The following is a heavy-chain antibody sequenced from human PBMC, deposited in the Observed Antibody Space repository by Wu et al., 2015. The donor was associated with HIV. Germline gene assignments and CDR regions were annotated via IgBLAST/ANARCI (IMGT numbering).Heavy chain of an antibody. J-gene: IGHJ6*02. CDR2: IIPIFGTA. CDR1: GGTFSSYA. D-gene: IGHD2-15*01. CDR3: AREGMVVAAKGPLRYGLPLDV. V-gene: IGHV1-69*13. Sequence: QVQLVQSGAEVKKPGSSVKVSCKASGGTFSSYAISWVRQAPGQGLEWMGRIIPIFGTANYAQKFQGRVTITADESTSTAYMELSSLRSEDTAVYYCAREGMVVAAKGPLRYGLPLDVWGQGTTVTVSS.